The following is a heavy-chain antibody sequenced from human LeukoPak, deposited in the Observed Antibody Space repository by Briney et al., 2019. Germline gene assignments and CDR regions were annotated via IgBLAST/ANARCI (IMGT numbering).Heavy chain of an antibody. Sequence: SETLSLTCAVYGGSFSGYYWSWIRQPPGKGLEWIGEINHSGSTNYSPSLKSRVTMSLDTSKNQLSLKLSSVTAADTAVYYCARGTLNYSGYDYMDFDYXGQGTLVTVSX. J-gene: IGHJ4*02. V-gene: IGHV4-34*01. D-gene: IGHD5-12*01. CDR1: GGSFSGYY. CDR2: INHSGST. CDR3: ARGTLNYSGYDYMDFDY.